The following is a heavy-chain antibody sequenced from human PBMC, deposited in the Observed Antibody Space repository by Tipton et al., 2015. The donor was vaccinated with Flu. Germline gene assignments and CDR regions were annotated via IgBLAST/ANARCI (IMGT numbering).Heavy chain of an antibody. Sequence: SLRLSCAASGFTFSSYSMNWVRQAPGKGLEWVGRIKSKTDGGTTDYAAPVKGRFTISRDDSKNTLYLQMNSLKTEDTAVYYCTSSVWSGYYIREENNWFDPWGQGTLVTVSS. CDR2: IKSKTDGGTT. V-gene: IGHV3-15*01. J-gene: IGHJ5*02. CDR3: TSSVWSGYYIREENNWFDP. D-gene: IGHD3-3*01. CDR1: GFTFSSYS.